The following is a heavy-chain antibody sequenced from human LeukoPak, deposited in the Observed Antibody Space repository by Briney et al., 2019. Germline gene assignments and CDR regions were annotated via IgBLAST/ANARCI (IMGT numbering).Heavy chain of an antibody. CDR1: GFTFSSYS. J-gene: IGHJ4*02. V-gene: IGHV3-21*01. CDR3: ARGPLAAAGDY. CDR2: ISSSSSYI. Sequence: GGSLRLSCAASGFTFSSYSMNWVRQAPGKGLEWASSISSSSSYIYYADSVKGRFTISRDNAKNSLYLQMNSLRAEDTAVYYCARGPLAAAGDYWGQGTLVTVSS. D-gene: IGHD6-13*01.